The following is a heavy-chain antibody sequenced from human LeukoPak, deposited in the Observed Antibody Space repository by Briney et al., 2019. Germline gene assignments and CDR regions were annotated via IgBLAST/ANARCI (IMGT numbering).Heavy chain of an antibody. CDR3: ARGEVPPHYFDS. V-gene: IGHV1-69*06. CDR2: IIPIFGTA. Sequence: GASVKVSCKASGGTFSSYAISWVRQAPGQGLEWMGGIIPIFGTANYAQKFQGRVTITADKSTSTAYMELSSLRSEDTAVYYCARGEVPPHYFDSWGQGTLVTVSS. J-gene: IGHJ4*02. CDR1: GGTFSSYA.